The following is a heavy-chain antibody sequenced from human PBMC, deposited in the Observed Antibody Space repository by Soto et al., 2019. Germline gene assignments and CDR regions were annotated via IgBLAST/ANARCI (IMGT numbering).Heavy chain of an antibody. CDR3: ARGSDSSSWYGYYYYYGMDV. J-gene: IGHJ6*02. Sequence: LRLSCAASGFTFSSYEMNWVRQAPGKGLEWVSYISSSGSTIYYADSVKGRFTISRDNAKNSLYLQMNSLRAEDTAVYYCARGSDSSSWYGYYYYYGMDVWGQGTTVTVSS. V-gene: IGHV3-48*03. D-gene: IGHD6-13*01. CDR2: ISSSGSTI. CDR1: GFTFSSYE.